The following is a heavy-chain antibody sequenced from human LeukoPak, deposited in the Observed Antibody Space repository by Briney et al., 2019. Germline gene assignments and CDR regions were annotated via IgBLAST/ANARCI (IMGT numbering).Heavy chain of an antibody. J-gene: IGHJ4*02. D-gene: IGHD3-9*01. CDR2: IKHDGSEE. CDR3: ARDLTGGREV. V-gene: IGHV3-7*01. Sequence: GGSLRLSCAASGFTFNIFWMSWVRQAPGKGLEWVANIKHDGSEEYYGGSVRGPFTISRDNARNSLILQMNSLRVEDTAVYFCARDLTGGREVWGQGNLVSVSS. CDR1: GFTFNIFW.